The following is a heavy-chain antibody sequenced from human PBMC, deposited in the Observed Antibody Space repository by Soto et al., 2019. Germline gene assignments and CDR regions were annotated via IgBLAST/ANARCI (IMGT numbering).Heavy chain of an antibody. CDR3: ARSGYSGYDLTYYYYYYMDV. J-gene: IGHJ6*03. CDR2: ISSSSSYI. CDR1: GFTFSSYS. D-gene: IGHD5-12*01. V-gene: IGHV3-21*01. Sequence: EVQLVESGGGLVKPGGSLRLSCAASGFTFSSYSMNWVRQAPGKGLEWVSSISSSSSYIYYADSVKGRFTISRDNAKNSLYLQMNSLRAEDTAVYYCARSGYSGYDLTYYYYYYMDVWAKGPRSPSP.